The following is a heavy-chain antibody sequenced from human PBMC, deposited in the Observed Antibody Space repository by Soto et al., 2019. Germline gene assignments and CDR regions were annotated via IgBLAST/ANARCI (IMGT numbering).Heavy chain of an antibody. CDR1: GGTFSSYT. V-gene: IGHV1-69*08. J-gene: IGHJ6*03. D-gene: IGHD2-2*01. CDR3: ARETHCSSTSCELYYYYYMDV. CDR2: IIPILGIA. Sequence: QVQLVQSGAEVKKPGSSVKVSCKASGGTFSSYTISWVRQAPGQGLEWMGRIIPILGIANYAQKFQGRVTITADKSTSTAYMELSSLRSEDTAVYYCARETHCSSTSCELYYYYYMDVWVKGTTVTFSS.